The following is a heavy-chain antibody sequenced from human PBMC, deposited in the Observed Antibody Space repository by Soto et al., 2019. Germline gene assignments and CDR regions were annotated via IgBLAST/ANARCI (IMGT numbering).Heavy chain of an antibody. J-gene: IGHJ6*02. V-gene: IGHV1-69*01. D-gene: IGHD6-13*01. CDR2: IIPICGTA. CDR3: ARDLRAAGRPGMDV. Sequence: QVQLVQSGAEVKKPGSSVKVSCKASGGTFSSYAISWVRQAPGQGLEWMGGIIPICGTANYAQNFQGRVTITADESTSTAYIELSSRISEDTAVYYCARDLRAAGRPGMDVWGQGTTVTVSS. CDR1: GGTFSSYA.